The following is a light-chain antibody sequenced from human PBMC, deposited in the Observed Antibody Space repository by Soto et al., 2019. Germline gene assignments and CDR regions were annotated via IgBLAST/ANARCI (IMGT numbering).Light chain of an antibody. CDR1: SSNIGVKS. J-gene: IGLJ2*01. V-gene: IGLV1-51*01. CDR2: DNS. Sequence: QSVLTQPPSVSAAPGQKVTISCSGSSSNIGVKSVSWYQQLPRTAPKLLIYDNSERPSGIPDRFSASKSGTSATLGITGLQTGDEADYYCGSWDDRLHAVVFGGGTQLTVL. CDR3: GSWDDRLHAVV.